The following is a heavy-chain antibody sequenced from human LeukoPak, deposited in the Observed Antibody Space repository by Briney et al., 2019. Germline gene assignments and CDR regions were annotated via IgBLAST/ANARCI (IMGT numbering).Heavy chain of an antibody. D-gene: IGHD3-22*01. Sequence: GGSLRLSCAASGFTFSNYGMNWVRQAPGKGLEWVSGISGSGGSTYSADSVKGRFIISRDNSKNMMYLQMNSLRAEDTAVYYCAKGNYYDSSGYYPDAFDIWGQGTMVTVSS. V-gene: IGHV3-23*01. J-gene: IGHJ3*02. CDR2: ISGSGGST. CDR1: GFTFSNYG. CDR3: AKGNYYDSSGYYPDAFDI.